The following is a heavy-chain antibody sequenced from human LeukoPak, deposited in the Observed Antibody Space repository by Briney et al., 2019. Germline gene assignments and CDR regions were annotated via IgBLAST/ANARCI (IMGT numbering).Heavy chain of an antibody. J-gene: IGHJ4*02. D-gene: IGHD2-2*01. Sequence: ESLEISFKGSGFPFTKYWIALVRPMPGKGLGWMRIIYSGDSDTRYSPSFQGQVTISADKTISTAYLQWSSLKASDTAMYYCARRGYCSSSSCANVHFDDWGQGTVVTASA. CDR1: GFPFTKYW. V-gene: IGHV5-51*01. CDR2: IYSGDSDT. CDR3: ARRGYCSSSSCANVHFDD.